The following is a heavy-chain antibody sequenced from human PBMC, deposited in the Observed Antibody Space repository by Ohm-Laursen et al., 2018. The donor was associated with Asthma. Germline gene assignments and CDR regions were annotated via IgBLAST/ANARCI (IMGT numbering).Heavy chain of an antibody. CDR1: GFTITNYW. D-gene: IGHD3-10*01. Sequence: SLRLSCTASGFTITNYWMHWVRQAPGKGLVWVSCINGDGGIKSYAASVKGRFTISRDDAKNTVYLQMNSLRVDDTAVYYCAYEFGGSGDYWGQGTLVTVSS. J-gene: IGHJ4*02. CDR3: AYEFGGSGDY. CDR2: INGDGGIK. V-gene: IGHV3-74*01.